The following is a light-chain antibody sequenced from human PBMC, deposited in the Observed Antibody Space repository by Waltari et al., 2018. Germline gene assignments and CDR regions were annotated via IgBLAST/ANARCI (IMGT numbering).Light chain of an antibody. CDR1: QSIITS. Sequence: ETVLTQSPATLSLSPGERATLSCRASQSIITSLAWYQPRPGQAPSLLFYDASNRATGIPARFRGSGSGTDFTLTINSLEPEDVAVYYCQQRSHWPRTFGQGTRVEIK. V-gene: IGKV3-11*01. CDR3: QQRSHWPRT. J-gene: IGKJ1*01. CDR2: DAS.